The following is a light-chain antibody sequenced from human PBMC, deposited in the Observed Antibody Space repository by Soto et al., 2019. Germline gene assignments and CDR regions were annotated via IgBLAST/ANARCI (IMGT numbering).Light chain of an antibody. V-gene: IGLV2-11*01. Sequence: QSVLTQPRSVSGSPGQSVIISCTGTSSDVGGYKYVSWYQQHPGKAPKLVIYDVSERPSGVPDRFSGSKSGNKASLTISGLQAEDEADYHCCSYAGSSVWVFGGGTQLTVL. J-gene: IGLJ3*02. CDR3: CSYAGSSVWV. CDR2: DVS. CDR1: SSDVGGYKY.